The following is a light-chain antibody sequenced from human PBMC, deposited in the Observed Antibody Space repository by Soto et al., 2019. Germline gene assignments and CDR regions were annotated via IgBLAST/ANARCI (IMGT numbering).Light chain of an antibody. CDR1: QSISTY. J-gene: IGKJ5*01. Sequence: DIQMTQSPSSLSASVGNRVTITCRASQSISTYLNWYQKKPGKAPNLLIYDASRLLSGVPSRFSGSGGGTDFTLSISSVQPEDFATYFCQQSYMDPLTFGQGTQLEI. CDR3: QQSYMDPLT. V-gene: IGKV1-39*01. CDR2: DAS.